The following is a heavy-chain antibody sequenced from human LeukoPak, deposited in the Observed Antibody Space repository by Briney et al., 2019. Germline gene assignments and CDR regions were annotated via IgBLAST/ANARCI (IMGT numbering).Heavy chain of an antibody. CDR1: GFTFNSYW. J-gene: IGHJ4*02. V-gene: IGHV3-7*03. Sequence: GGSLRLSCAASGFTFNSYWMSCVRQAPGKGLEWVANIKQDGSEKYYVDSVKGRFTISRDNAKNSLYLQMNSLRAEDTAVYYCARRYFDYWGQGTLVTVSS. CDR2: IKQDGSEK. CDR3: ARRYFDY.